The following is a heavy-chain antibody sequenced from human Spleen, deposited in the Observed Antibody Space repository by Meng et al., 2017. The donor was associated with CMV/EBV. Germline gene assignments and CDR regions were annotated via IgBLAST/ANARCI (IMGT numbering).Heavy chain of an antibody. J-gene: IGHJ5*02. D-gene: IGHD2-2*01. CDR1: GGTFSSST. V-gene: IGHV1-69*02. CDR2: IIPIVGVT. CDR3: ATSRLPAGNWFDP. Sequence: KASGGTFSSSTISWVRKAPGQGLEWMGRIIPIVGVTKYAQRFQGRVTISADKSTSTAYMELSSLTSEDTAMYYCATSRLPAGNWFDPWGQGTLVTVSS.